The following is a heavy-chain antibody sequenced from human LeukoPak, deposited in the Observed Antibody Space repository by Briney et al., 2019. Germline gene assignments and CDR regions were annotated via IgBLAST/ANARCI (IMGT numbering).Heavy chain of an antibody. Sequence: SETLSLTCTVSGGSISSSSYYWGWIRQPPGKGLEWIGSIYYSGSTYYNPSLKSRVTISVDTSKNQFSLKLSSVTAADTAVYYCARDDYGGPDAFDIWGQGTMVTVSS. CDR3: ARDDYGGPDAFDI. CDR2: IYYSGST. D-gene: IGHD4-23*01. CDR1: GGSISSSSYY. V-gene: IGHV4-39*07. J-gene: IGHJ3*02.